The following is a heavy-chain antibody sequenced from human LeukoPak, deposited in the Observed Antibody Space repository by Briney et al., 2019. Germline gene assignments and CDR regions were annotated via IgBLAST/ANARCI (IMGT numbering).Heavy chain of an antibody. Sequence: GESLRLSCAASGFTFSSYGMHWVRQAPGKGLEWVAVISYDGSNKYYADSVKGRFTISGDNPKNTLYLQMNSMRAEDTAVYYCAKDPAVLYYFDYWGQGTLVTVSS. V-gene: IGHV3-30*18. CDR3: AKDPAVLYYFDY. J-gene: IGHJ4*02. CDR1: GFTFSSYG. D-gene: IGHD2/OR15-2a*01. CDR2: ISYDGSNK.